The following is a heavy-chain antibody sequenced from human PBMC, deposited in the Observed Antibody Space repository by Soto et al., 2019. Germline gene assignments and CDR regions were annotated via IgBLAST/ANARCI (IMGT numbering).Heavy chain of an antibody. CDR1: GFTVSSDC. Sequence: PGGSLRLSCAASGFTVSSDCMSWVRQAPGKGLEWVSVIYSGGTTYYADSVKGRFTISRDNSKNTLYLQMNSLRAEDTAVYYCARFNWSPGPTWGQGTLVTVSS. CDR2: IYSGGTT. J-gene: IGHJ5*02. D-gene: IGHD1-1*01. CDR3: ARFNWSPGPT. V-gene: IGHV3-66*01.